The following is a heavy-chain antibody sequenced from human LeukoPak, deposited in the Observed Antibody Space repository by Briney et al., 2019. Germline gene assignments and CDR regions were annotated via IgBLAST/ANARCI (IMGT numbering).Heavy chain of an antibody. Sequence: GGSLRLSCAPSGFTFRYYWMHWVRQVPGKGLVWVSRIKGDGSSTRIADSVKGRFTISRDNAKNTLYLQMNSLRAEDTAVYYCAREGRECTGSSCQRATFDYWGQGVLVTVSS. J-gene: IGHJ4*02. V-gene: IGHV3-74*01. CDR3: AREGRECTGSSCQRATFDY. CDR1: GFTFRYYW. D-gene: IGHD2-2*01. CDR2: IKGDGSST.